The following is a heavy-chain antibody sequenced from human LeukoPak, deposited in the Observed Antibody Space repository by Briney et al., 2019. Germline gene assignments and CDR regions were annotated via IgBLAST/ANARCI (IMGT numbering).Heavy chain of an antibody. CDR1: GGSISSSSYY. Sequence: SETLSLTCTVSGGSISSSSYYWGWIRQPPGKGLEWIGSIYYGGSTYYNPSLKSRVTISVDTSKNQFSLKLSSVTAADTAVYYCAREVLEQAFDSWGQGTLVSVSS. CDR3: AREVLEQAFDS. CDR2: IYYGGST. J-gene: IGHJ4*02. D-gene: IGHD1/OR15-1a*01. V-gene: IGHV4-39*07.